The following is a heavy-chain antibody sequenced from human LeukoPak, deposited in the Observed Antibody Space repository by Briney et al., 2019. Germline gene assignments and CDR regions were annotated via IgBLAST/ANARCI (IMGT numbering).Heavy chain of an antibody. J-gene: IGHJ6*02. CDR3: ARGPGSYGFLNYYYYYGMDV. CDR1: GGSFSGYY. D-gene: IGHD5-18*01. Sequence: PSETLSLTCAVYGGSFSGYYWSWIRQPPGEGLEWIGEINHSGSTNYNPSLKSRVTISVDTSKNQFSLKLSSVTAADTAVYYCARGPGSYGFLNYYYYYGMDVWGQGTTVTVSS. CDR2: INHSGST. V-gene: IGHV4-34*01.